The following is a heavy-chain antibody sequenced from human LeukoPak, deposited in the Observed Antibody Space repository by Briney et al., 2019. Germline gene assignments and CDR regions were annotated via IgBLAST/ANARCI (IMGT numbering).Heavy chain of an antibody. CDR3: ARDFSAVAGPGGFGY. CDR1: GGSFSGYY. CDR2: INHSGST. D-gene: IGHD6-19*01. V-gene: IGHV4-34*01. J-gene: IGHJ4*02. Sequence: SETLSLTCAVYGGSFSGYYWSWIRQPPGKGLEWIGEINHSGSTNYNPSLKSRVTISVDTSKNQFSLKLSSVTAADTAVYYRARDFSAVAGPGGFGYWGQGTLVTVSS.